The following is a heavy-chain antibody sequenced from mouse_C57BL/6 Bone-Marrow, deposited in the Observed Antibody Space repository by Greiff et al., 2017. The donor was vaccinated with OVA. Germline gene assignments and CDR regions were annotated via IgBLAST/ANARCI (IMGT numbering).Heavy chain of an antibody. D-gene: IGHD2-3*01. CDR3: AGEEDGSPFAY. CDR1: GFTFSSYA. CDR2: ISDGGSYT. J-gene: IGHJ3*01. Sequence: EVHLVESGGGLVKPGGSLKLSCAASGFTFSSYAMSWVRQTPEKRLEWVATISDGGSYTYYPDNVKGRFTISRDNAKNTLYLQMSHLKSEDTAMYYCAGEEDGSPFAYWGQGTLVTVSA. V-gene: IGHV5-4*01.